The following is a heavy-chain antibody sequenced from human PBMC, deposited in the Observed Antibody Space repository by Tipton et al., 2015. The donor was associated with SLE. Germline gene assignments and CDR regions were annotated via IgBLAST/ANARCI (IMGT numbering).Heavy chain of an antibody. V-gene: IGHV4-31*03. CDR2: IYYSGST. CDR1: GGSISSGGYY. CDR3: ARGVVQGVIGDYFDY. J-gene: IGHJ4*02. D-gene: IGHD3-10*01. Sequence: TLSLTCTVSGGSISSGGYYWSWIRQHPGKGLEWIGYIYYSGSTYYNPSLKSRVTISVDTSKNQFSLKLSSVTAADTAVYYCARGVVQGVIGDYFDYWGQGTLVTVSS.